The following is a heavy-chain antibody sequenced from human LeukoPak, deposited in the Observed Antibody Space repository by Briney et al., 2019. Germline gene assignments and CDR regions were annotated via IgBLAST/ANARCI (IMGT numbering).Heavy chain of an antibody. Sequence: GGSLRLSCAAAGFTFDDYAMRWVRQAPGEGLGCVSGINWNSGSIGYADSVKGRFTISRDNAKNSLYLQMNSLRAEDTALYYCAKDISYSVGNYFDYRGQGTLVTVSS. CDR3: AKDISYSVGNYFDY. D-gene: IGHD2-21*01. CDR2: INWNSGSI. J-gene: IGHJ4*02. CDR1: GFTFDDYA. V-gene: IGHV3-9*01.